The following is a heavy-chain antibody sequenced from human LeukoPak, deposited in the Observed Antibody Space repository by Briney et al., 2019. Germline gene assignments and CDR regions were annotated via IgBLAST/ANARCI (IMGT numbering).Heavy chain of an antibody. CDR1: GFSFSDHY. CDR2: TRDKGNSYTT. Sequence: GGSLRLSCAASGFSFSDHYMDWVRQAPGKRLEWVGRTRDKGNSYTTEYAASVKGRFTVSRDDSKNSVDLQMNSLRIEDTAVYYCARGPERGSSPYYHYGMDVWGQGTTVTVSS. V-gene: IGHV3-72*01. D-gene: IGHD1-26*01. J-gene: IGHJ6*02. CDR3: ARGPERGSSPYYHYGMDV.